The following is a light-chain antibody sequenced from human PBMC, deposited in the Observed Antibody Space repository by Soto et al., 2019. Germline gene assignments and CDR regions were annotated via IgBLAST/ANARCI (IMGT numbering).Light chain of an antibody. Sequence: DIQMTQSPSTLSASVGDRVTITCRASQSLSSWLACTQQKPGKAPKLLIYKASSLESGVPSRFSGSGSVTEFTLTISSLQPDDFANYYCQQYNSYSGYTFGQGTQLEIK. CDR2: KAS. CDR1: QSLSSW. J-gene: IGKJ2*01. CDR3: QQYNSYSGYT. V-gene: IGKV1-5*03.